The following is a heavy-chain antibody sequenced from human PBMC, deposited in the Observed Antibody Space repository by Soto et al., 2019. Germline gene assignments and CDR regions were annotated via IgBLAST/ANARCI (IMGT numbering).Heavy chain of an antibody. CDR3: ARSLARYYGSGIFYYYGMDV. CDR2: IYPGDSDT. Sequence: GESLKISCKGSGYSFTSYWIGWVRQMPGKGLEWMAIIYPGDSDTRYSPSFQGQVTISADKSISTAYLQWSSLKASDTAMYYCARSLARYYGSGIFYYYGMDVWGQGTTVTVSS. J-gene: IGHJ6*02. CDR1: GYSFTSYW. V-gene: IGHV5-51*01. D-gene: IGHD3-10*01.